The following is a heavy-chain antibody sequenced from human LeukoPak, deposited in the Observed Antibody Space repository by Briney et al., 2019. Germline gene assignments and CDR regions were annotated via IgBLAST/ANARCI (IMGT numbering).Heavy chain of an antibody. J-gene: IGHJ4*02. Sequence: SVKVSCKASGGTFSSYAISWVRQAPGQGLEWMGGIIPIFGTANYAQKFQGRVTITADESTSTAYMELSSLRSEDTAVYYCAKECYDGSGYCFDYWGQGTLVTVSS. CDR3: AKECYDGSGYCFDY. V-gene: IGHV1-69*13. CDR2: IIPIFGTA. D-gene: IGHD3-22*01. CDR1: GGTFSSYA.